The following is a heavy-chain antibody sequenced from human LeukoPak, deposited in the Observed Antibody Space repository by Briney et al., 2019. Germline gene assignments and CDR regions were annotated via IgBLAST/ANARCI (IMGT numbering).Heavy chain of an antibody. CDR1: GFTVNSNY. D-gene: IGHD3-3*01. Sequence: GGSLRLSCAASGFTVNSNYMSWVRQAPGKGLEWVSYISSSGSTIYYADSVKGRFTISRDNAKNSLYLQMNSLRAEDTAVYYCASRYDFWSGYPDYWGQGTLVTVSS. CDR2: ISSSGSTI. CDR3: ASRYDFWSGYPDY. V-gene: IGHV3-11*04. J-gene: IGHJ4*02.